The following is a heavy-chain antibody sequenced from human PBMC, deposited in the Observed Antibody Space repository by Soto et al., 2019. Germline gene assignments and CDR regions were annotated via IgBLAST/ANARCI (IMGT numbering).Heavy chain of an antibody. Sequence: ASETLSLTCAVSGGSISSGGYSWSWIRQPPGKGLEWIGYIYHSGSTYYNPSLKSRVTISVDRSKNQFSLKLSSVTAADTAVYYCARGQDYSSTRFDYWGQGTLVTVSS. CDR2: IYHSGST. CDR3: ARGQDYSSTRFDY. J-gene: IGHJ4*02. D-gene: IGHD2-2*01. V-gene: IGHV4-30-2*01. CDR1: GGSISSGGYS.